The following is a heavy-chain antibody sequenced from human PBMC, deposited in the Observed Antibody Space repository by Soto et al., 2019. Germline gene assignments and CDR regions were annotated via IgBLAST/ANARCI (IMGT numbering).Heavy chain of an antibody. CDR3: ARRGYHYYDSSGYRPADY. V-gene: IGHV1-18*01. D-gene: IGHD3-22*01. J-gene: IGHJ4*02. CDR2: ISAYNGNT. CDR1: GYTFTSYG. Sequence: QVQLVQSGAEVKKPGASVKVSCKASGYTFTSYGISWVRQAPGQGLEWMGWISAYNGNTNYAPKLQGRVTMTTGTSPRTAYMELRSLRSDDTVVYYCARRGYHYYDSSGYRPADYWGQGTLVTVSS.